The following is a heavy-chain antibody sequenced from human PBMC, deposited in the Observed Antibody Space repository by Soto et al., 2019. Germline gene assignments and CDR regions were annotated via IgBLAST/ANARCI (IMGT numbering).Heavy chain of an antibody. J-gene: IGHJ4*02. CDR2: ISSDGTTT. Sequence: GGSLRLSCAASEFTFTHYWMHWVRQAPGKGLVWVSRISSDGTTTNYADSVKGRFTISRDNAKNTLYLQMTSLRAEDRAIYYCVRGKVAAGFDYWGQGALVTVSS. D-gene: IGHD6-13*01. CDR1: EFTFTHYW. V-gene: IGHV3-74*01. CDR3: VRGKVAAGFDY.